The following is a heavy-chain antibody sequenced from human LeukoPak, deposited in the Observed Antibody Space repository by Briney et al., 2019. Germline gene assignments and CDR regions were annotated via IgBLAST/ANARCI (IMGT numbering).Heavy chain of an antibody. CDR2: ISYDGSNK. V-gene: IGHV3-30*18. Sequence: GGSLRLSCAASGLTFNTYGMHWVRQAPGKGLEWVAAISYDGSNKYYADSVKGRFTISRDNSQSTLCLQMNSLRGEDTAIYYCAKGPYYGINRFDPWGQGTLVTVSS. CDR3: AKGPYYGINRFDP. CDR1: GLTFNTYG. J-gene: IGHJ5*02. D-gene: IGHD3-3*01.